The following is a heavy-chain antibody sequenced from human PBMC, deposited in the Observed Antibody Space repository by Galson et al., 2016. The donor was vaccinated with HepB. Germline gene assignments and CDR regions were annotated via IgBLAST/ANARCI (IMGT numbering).Heavy chain of an antibody. CDR2: IWNDGSNE. Sequence: SLRLSCAASGFTFSRYAMHWVRQAPGKGLEWVALIWNDGSNEDYADSVKGRFTVSRDDPKNTLFLQMNSLRAEDTAVYYCARPNDNYYYYALDVWGQGTTVTVSS. CDR3: ARPNDNYYYYALDV. J-gene: IGHJ6*02. CDR1: GFTFSRYA. V-gene: IGHV3-33*01. D-gene: IGHD1-1*01.